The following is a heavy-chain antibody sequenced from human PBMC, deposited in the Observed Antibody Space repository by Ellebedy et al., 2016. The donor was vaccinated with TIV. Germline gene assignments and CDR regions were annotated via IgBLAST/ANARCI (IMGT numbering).Heavy chain of an antibody. Sequence: GESLKISXAASGFTFSDYYMSWIRQAPGKGLEWVSYISSGSTIYYADSVKGRFTISRDNAKNSLYLQMNSLRAEDTAVYYCAREAGWELLHYYYYGMDVWGQGTTVTVSS. CDR3: AREAGWELLHYYYYGMDV. CDR2: ISSGSTI. D-gene: IGHD1-26*01. V-gene: IGHV3-11*01. J-gene: IGHJ6*02. CDR1: GFTFSDYY.